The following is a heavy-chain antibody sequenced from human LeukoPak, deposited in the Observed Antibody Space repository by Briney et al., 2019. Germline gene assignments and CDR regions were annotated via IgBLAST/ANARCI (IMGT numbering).Heavy chain of an antibody. Sequence: GGSLRLSCAASGFTFSTYWMSWVRQAPGKGLEWVANIKQDGSDKFYVDSVKGRFTISRDNAKNSMYLQMNSLRAEGTAVYYCARVLPVASRDYWGQGGLVAVSS. CDR2: IKQDGSDK. D-gene: IGHD2-2*01. CDR3: ARVLPVASRDY. CDR1: GFTFSTYW. J-gene: IGHJ4*02. V-gene: IGHV3-7*01.